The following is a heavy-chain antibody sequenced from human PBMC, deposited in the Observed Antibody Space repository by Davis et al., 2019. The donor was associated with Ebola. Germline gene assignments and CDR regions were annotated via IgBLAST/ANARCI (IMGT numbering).Heavy chain of an antibody. CDR3: AGRGIAAAGYDY. Sequence: SETLSLTCAVSGGSISSSNWWSWVRQPPGKGLEWIGKIYHSGSTNYNPSLKSRVTISVDKSKNQFSLKLSSVTAADTAVYYCAGRGIAAAGYDYWGQGTLVTVSS. CDR2: IYHSGST. D-gene: IGHD6-13*01. CDR1: GGSISSSNW. V-gene: IGHV4-4*02. J-gene: IGHJ4*02.